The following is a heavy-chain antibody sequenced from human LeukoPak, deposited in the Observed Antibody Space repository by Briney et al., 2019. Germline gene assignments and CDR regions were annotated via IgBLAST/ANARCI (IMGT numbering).Heavy chain of an antibody. J-gene: IGHJ4*02. V-gene: IGHV3-53*01. Sequence: PGGSLRLSCAASGFTVSNSYMSWVRQAPGKGLEWVSMIYVGGSTFYAGSVKGRFTISRDNSKNTLYLQMDSLRAEDTAIYYCTRAALNDYAANWGQGSLVTVSS. CDR2: IYVGGST. D-gene: IGHD4-17*01. CDR1: GFTVSNSY. CDR3: TRAALNDYAAN.